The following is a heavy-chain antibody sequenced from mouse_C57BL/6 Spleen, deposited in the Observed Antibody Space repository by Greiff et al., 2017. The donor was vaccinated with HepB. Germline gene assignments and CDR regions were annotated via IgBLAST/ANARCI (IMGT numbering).Heavy chain of an antibody. CDR3: ARSLITTVVATEFDY. D-gene: IGHD1-1*01. V-gene: IGHV1-72*01. CDR2: IDPNSGGT. CDR1: GYTFTSYW. J-gene: IGHJ2*01. Sequence: QVQLQQPGAELVKPGASVKLSCKASGYTFTSYWMHWVKQRPGRGLEWIGRIDPNSGGTKYNEKFKSKATLTVDKPSSTAYMQLSSLTSEDSAVYYCARSLITTVVATEFDYWGQGTTLTVSS.